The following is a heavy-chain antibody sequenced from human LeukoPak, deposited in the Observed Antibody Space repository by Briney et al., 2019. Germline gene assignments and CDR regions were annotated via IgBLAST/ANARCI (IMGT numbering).Heavy chain of an antibody. J-gene: IGHJ4*02. D-gene: IGHD3-22*01. CDR3: ARGSTYYDSSGQVPFDY. V-gene: IGHV3-48*01. Sequence: GGSLRLSCAASGFTFSSYSMNWVRQAPGKGLEWVSHITASGTAMFYADSVKGRFTISRDNGKNALYLQMNSLRAEDTAVYYCARGSTYYDSSGQVPFDYWGQGTLVTVSS. CDR1: GFTFSSYS. CDR2: ITASGTAM.